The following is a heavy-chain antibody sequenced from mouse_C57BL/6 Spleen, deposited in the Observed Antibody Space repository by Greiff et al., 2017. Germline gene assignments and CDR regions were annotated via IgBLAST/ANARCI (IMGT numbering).Heavy chain of an antibody. CDR1: GFTFSDYG. Sequence: EVMLVESGGGLVKPGGSLKLSCAASGFTFSDYGMHWVRQAPETGLEWVAYISSGSSTIYYADTVKGRFTISRDNAKNTLFLQMTSLRSEDTAMYYCARKYLYAMDYWGQGTSVTVSS. CDR2: ISSGSSTI. V-gene: IGHV5-17*01. CDR3: ARKYLYAMDY. J-gene: IGHJ4*01. D-gene: IGHD5-1*01.